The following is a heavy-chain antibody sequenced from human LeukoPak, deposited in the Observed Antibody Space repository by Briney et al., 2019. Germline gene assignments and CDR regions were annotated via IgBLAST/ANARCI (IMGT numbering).Heavy chain of an antibody. V-gene: IGHV4-59*01. CDR2: IYYSGST. CDR1: GGSISSYY. CDR3: ARGEEGNWHFDL. J-gene: IGHJ2*01. Sequence: PSETLSLTCTVSGGSISSYYWSWIRQPPGKGLEWIGYIYYSGSTNYNPSLKSRVTTSVDTSKNQFSLKLSSVTAADTAVYYCARGEEGNWHFDLWGRGTLVTVSS.